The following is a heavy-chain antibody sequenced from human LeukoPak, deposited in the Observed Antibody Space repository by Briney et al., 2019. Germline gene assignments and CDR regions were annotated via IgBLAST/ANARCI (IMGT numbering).Heavy chain of an antibody. D-gene: IGHD5-12*01. J-gene: IGHJ4*02. CDR3: AKEIFSGLLYIDY. CDR1: GFTFSSSS. CDR2: ITDAVGST. V-gene: IGHV3-23*01. Sequence: GGSLRLSCAASGFTFSSSSISWVRQAPGKGLEWVSAITDAVGSTHYADSVKGRFTVSSDNSKNTVYLQMNSLRPEDMTVYYCAKEIFSGLLYIDYWGQGTLVTVSS.